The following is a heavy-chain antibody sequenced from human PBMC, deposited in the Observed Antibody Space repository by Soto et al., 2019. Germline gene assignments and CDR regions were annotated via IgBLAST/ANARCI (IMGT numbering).Heavy chain of an antibody. Sequence: GGSLRLSCAASGFTFSSYAMSWVRQAPGKGLEWVSAISGSGGSTYYADSVKGRFTISRDNSKNTLYLQMNSLRAEDTAVYYCAKDPGLGLFGELIGYWGQGTLVTVSS. CDR1: GFTFSSYA. CDR3: AKDPGLGLFGELIGY. V-gene: IGHV3-23*01. CDR2: ISGSGGST. D-gene: IGHD3-10*01. J-gene: IGHJ4*02.